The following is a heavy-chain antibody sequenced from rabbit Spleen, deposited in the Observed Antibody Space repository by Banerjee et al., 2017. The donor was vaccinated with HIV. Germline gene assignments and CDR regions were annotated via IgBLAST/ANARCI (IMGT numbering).Heavy chain of an antibody. J-gene: IGHJ4*01. V-gene: IGHV1S45*01. Sequence: QEQLEESGGDLVKPEGSLTLTCTASGFSFSSYFMCWVRQAPGKGLEWIACINAATGKPVYATWAKGRFTISRTSSTTVTLRMTSLTAADTATYFCARDLPGVIGWNFNLWGQGTLVTVS. D-gene: IGHD1-1*01. CDR2: INAATGKP. CDR3: ARDLPGVIGWNFNL. CDR1: GFSFSSYF.